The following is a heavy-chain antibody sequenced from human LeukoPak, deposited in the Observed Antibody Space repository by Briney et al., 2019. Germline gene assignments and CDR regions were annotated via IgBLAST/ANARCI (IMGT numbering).Heavy chain of an antibody. CDR3: ARGGWANWFDP. Sequence: GASVEVSCKASGGTFSSYAISWVRQAPGQGLEWMGGIIPIFGTANYAQKFQGRVTITADESTSTAYMELSSPRSEDTAVYYCARGGWANWFDPWGQGTLVTVSS. CDR2: IIPIFGTA. CDR1: GGTFSSYA. V-gene: IGHV1-69*13. J-gene: IGHJ5*02. D-gene: IGHD1-26*01.